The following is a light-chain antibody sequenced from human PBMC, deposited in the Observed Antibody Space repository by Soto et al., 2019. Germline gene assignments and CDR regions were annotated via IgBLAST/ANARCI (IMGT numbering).Light chain of an antibody. CDR3: CSYAGSSTYV. CDR2: EGS. V-gene: IGLV2-23*01. J-gene: IGLJ1*01. CDR1: SIDVGSYNL. Sequence: QYVLTQPASVSGSPGQSITISCTGTSIDVGSYNLVSWYQQHPGKAPKLMIYEGSKRPSGVSNRFSGSKSGNTASLTISGLQAEDEADYYCCSYAGSSTYVFGTGTKVTVL.